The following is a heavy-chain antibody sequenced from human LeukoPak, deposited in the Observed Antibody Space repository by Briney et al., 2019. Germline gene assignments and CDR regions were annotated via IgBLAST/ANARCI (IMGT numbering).Heavy chain of an antibody. D-gene: IGHD1-26*01. CDR1: GGSITSYH. CDR3: ARGGSGTYYHY. Sequence: SETLSLTCTVSGGSITSYHYSWVRQPPGKGLERIGYIYYSGSTNYNPSLKSRVTISVDTSKNQFSLKLSSVTAADMAVYYCARGGSGTYYHYWGQGTLVTVSS. V-gene: IGHV4-59*01. J-gene: IGHJ4*02. CDR2: IYYSGST.